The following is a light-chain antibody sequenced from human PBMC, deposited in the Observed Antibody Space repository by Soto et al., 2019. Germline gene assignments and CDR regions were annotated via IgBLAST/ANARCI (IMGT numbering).Light chain of an antibody. Sequence: DILMTQSPATLSVSPGERVTLSCRARQSVDTNLAWYLQNPGQAPRLVIFGASTRATGIPARFSGSGSGTEFTLTISSLQSEDFAVYYCHQYNNWPPTFGQGTKVEV. CDR2: GAS. CDR1: QSVDTN. CDR3: HQYNNWPPT. V-gene: IGKV3-15*01. J-gene: IGKJ1*01.